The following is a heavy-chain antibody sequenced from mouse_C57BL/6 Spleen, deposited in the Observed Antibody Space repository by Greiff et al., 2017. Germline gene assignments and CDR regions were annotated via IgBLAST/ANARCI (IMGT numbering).Heavy chain of an antibody. CDR1: GYTFTDYY. CDR3: ARGGLRSFAY. D-gene: IGHD1-1*01. J-gene: IGHJ3*01. V-gene: IGHV1-26*01. Sequence: EVMLQQSGPELVKPGASVKISCKASGYTFTDYYMNWVKQSHGKSLEWIGDINPYNGGTSYNQKFKGKATLTVDKSSSTAYMELRSLTSEDSAVYYCARGGLRSFAYWGQGTLVTVSA. CDR2: INPYNGGT.